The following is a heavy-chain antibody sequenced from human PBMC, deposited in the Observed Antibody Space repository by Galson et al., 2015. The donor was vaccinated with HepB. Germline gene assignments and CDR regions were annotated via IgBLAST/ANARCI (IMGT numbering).Heavy chain of an antibody. CDR1: GYTFTSYA. V-gene: IGHV1-3*01. CDR2: INAGNGNT. J-gene: IGHJ4*02. CDR3: ARRTGDGYNYGY. Sequence: SVKVSCKASGYTFTSYAMHWVRQAPGQRLEWMGWINAGNGNTKYSQKFQGRVTITRDTSASTAYVELSSLRSEDTAVYYCARRTGDGYNYGYWGQGTLVTVSS. D-gene: IGHD5-24*01.